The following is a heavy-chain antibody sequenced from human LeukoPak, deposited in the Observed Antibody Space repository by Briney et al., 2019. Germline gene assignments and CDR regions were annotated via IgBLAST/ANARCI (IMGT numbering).Heavy chain of an antibody. CDR3: ARGGPAPSSSWYYFDY. J-gene: IGHJ4*02. CDR2: MNPNSGNT. CDR1: GYTFTSYD. V-gene: IGHV1-8*01. D-gene: IGHD6-13*01. Sequence: ASVTVSCKASGYTFTSYDINWVRQATGQGLEWIGWMNPNSGNTGYAQKFQGRVTMTRNTSISTAYMELSSLRSEDTAVYYCARGGPAPSSSWYYFDYWGQGTLVTVSS.